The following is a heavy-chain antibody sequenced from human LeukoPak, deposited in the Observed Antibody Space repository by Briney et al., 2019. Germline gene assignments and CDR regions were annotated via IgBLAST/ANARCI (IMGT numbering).Heavy chain of an antibody. CDR2: IYYSGST. CDR3: ARDSGIAVAGPAFDI. J-gene: IGHJ3*02. Sequence: PSETLSLTCTVSGGSISSYYWSWIRQPPGKGLEWIGYIYYSGSTNYNPSLKSRVTISVDTSKNQFSLKLSSVTAADTAVYYCARDSGIAVAGPAFDIWGQGTMVTVSS. V-gene: IGHV4-59*01. D-gene: IGHD6-19*01. CDR1: GGSISSYY.